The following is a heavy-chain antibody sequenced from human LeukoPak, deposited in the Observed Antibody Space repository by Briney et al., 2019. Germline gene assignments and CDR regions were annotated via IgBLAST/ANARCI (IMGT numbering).Heavy chain of an antibody. D-gene: IGHD1-20*01. CDR1: GFTFSSYN. Sequence: PGGSLRLSCAASGFTFSSYNMNWVRQAPGKGLEWVSFISSSSTYIYYADSVKGRFTISRGSAKNSLYLQMNSLRAEDTAVYYCAREASNNWNVPANYFDYLGQGTLVSVSS. J-gene: IGHJ4*02. V-gene: IGHV3-21*01. CDR3: AREASNNWNVPANYFDY. CDR2: ISSSSTYI.